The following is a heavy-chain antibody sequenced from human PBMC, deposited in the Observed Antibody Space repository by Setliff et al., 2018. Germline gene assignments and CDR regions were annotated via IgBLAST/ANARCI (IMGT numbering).Heavy chain of an antibody. CDR2: IYTSGST. Sequence: SETLSLTCTVSGGSISSGSYYWSWIRQPAGKGLEWIGRIYTSGSTNYNPSLKSRVTMSVDASKNQFSLKLSSVTAADTAAYYCARGDSSGYYYILFDFWGQGTLVTVSS. CDR1: GGSISSGSYY. CDR3: ARGDSSGYYYILFDF. J-gene: IGHJ4*02. D-gene: IGHD3-22*01. V-gene: IGHV4-61*02.